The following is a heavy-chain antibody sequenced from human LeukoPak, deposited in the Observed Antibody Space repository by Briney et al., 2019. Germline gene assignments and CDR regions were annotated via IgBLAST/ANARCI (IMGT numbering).Heavy chain of an antibody. CDR1: GYSFTSYW. V-gene: IGHV5-51*01. D-gene: IGHD5-24*01. CDR2: IYPGDSDT. CDR3: ARHRRDGYKSYDAFDI. Sequence: GESLKISCKGSGYSFTSYWIGWVRQMPGKGLEWMGIIYPGDSDTRYSPSFQGQVTISADKSISTAYLQWSSLKASDTAMYYCARHRRDGYKSYDAFDIWGQGTMVTASS. J-gene: IGHJ3*02.